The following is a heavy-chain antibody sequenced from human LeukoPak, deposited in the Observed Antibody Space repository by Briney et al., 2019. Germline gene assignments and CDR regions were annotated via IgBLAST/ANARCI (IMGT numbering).Heavy chain of an antibody. Sequence: GGSLRLSCAASGFTFSDYYMSWIRQAPGKGLEWVSVIYSGGSTYYADSVKGRFTISRDNSKNTLYLQMNSLRAEDTAVYYCAREGYGDPGPFDYWGQGTLVTVSS. CDR2: IYSGGST. D-gene: IGHD4-17*01. V-gene: IGHV3-53*01. CDR3: AREGYGDPGPFDY. J-gene: IGHJ4*02. CDR1: GFTFSDYY.